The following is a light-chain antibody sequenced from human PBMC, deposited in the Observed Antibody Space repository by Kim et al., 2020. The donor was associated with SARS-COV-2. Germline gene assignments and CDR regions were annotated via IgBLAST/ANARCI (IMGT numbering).Light chain of an antibody. CDR1: ILRSYY. CDR2: GKN. J-gene: IGLJ3*02. Sequence: GPTVRIICQGDILRSYYATWYQQKPGQAPVLVMFGKNNRPSGIPDRFSGSSSGSTASLTITGAQAEDEADYYCSTRDSSANLPEMFGGGTQLTFL. CDR3: STRDSSANLPEM. V-gene: IGLV3-19*01.